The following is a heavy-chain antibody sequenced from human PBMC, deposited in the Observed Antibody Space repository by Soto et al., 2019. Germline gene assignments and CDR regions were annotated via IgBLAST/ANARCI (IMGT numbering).Heavy chain of an antibody. CDR3: AKVREDIVLLVALDY. D-gene: IGHD2-8*01. CDR2: MSFDGSDI. CDR1: GFDFSNYV. Sequence: PGGSLRLSCAASGFDFSNYVLHWARQAPGKGLEWVAVMSFDGSDIYYADSVKGRFTISRDNSKNTLYLQMNNLRPEDTAVYYCAKVREDIVLLVALDYWGQGTLVTVSS. V-gene: IGHV3-30*18. J-gene: IGHJ4*02.